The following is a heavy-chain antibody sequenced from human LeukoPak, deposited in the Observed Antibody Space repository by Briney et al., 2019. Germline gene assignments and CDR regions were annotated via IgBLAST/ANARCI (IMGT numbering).Heavy chain of an antibody. CDR1: GGTFSSYA. CDR3: ARNEYCSSTSCYVGQGPFDY. V-gene: IGHV1-69*05. D-gene: IGHD2-2*01. Sequence: SVKVSCKASGGTFSSYAISWVRQAPGRGVEWVGGIIPFFGTGNFAPKFQGRVTITTDESTSTAYMELSSLRSEDTAVYYCARNEYCSSTSCYVGQGPFDYWGQGTLVTVSS. J-gene: IGHJ4*02. CDR2: IIPFFGTG.